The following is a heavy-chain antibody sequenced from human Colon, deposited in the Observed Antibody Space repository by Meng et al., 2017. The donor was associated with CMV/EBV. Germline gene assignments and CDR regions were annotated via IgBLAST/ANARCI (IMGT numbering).Heavy chain of an antibody. J-gene: IGHJ4*02. CDR2: ITSAGDT. CDR3: GRAKYSSSSGLIDY. CDR1: GFSFSSYD. D-gene: IGHD6-6*01. Sequence: GGSLRLSCAASGFSFSSYDIHWVRHATGKGLEWVSAITSAGDTYYPDSVKGRITISRENAKNSAYLQMNRLRAGDAAVYYCGRAKYSSSSGLIDYWGQGTLVTVSS. V-gene: IGHV3-13*01.